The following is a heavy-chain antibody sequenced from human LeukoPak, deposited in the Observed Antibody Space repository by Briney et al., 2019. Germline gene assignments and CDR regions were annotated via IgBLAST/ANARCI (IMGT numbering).Heavy chain of an antibody. D-gene: IGHD2-15*01. Sequence: GGSLRLSCAASGFTFSSYAMSWVRQAPGKGLEWVSAISDSGGSTYYADSVKGRFTISRDNSKNTLYLQMNSLRAEDAAVYYCAKGGDIVVPNRGADYWSQGTLVTVSS. CDR3: AKGGDIVVPNRGADY. V-gene: IGHV3-23*01. CDR2: ISDSGGST. CDR1: GFTFSSYA. J-gene: IGHJ4*02.